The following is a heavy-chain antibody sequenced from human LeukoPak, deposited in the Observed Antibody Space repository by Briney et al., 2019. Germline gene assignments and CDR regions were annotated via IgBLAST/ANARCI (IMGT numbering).Heavy chain of an antibody. CDR3: ARDVSPNV. CDR1: GGSISSSSYY. V-gene: IGHV4-61*01. J-gene: IGHJ6*04. CDR2: IYYSGST. D-gene: IGHD5/OR15-5a*01. Sequence: SETLSLTCTVSGGSISSSSYYWGWIRQPPGKGLEWIGYIYYSGSTNYNPSLKSRLTISVDTSKNQFSLKLSSVTAADTAVYYCARDVSPNVWGKGTTVTVSS.